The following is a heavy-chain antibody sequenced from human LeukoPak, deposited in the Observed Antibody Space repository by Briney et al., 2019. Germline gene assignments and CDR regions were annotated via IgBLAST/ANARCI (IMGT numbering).Heavy chain of an antibody. CDR2: INHSGST. Sequence: TSETLSLTCAVYGGPFSGYYWSWIRQPPGKGLEWIGEINHSGSTNYNPSLKSRVTISVDTSKNQFSLKLSSVTAADTAVYYCARGSSSWYLVYFQHWGQGTLVTVSS. CDR1: GGPFSGYY. J-gene: IGHJ1*01. D-gene: IGHD6-13*01. CDR3: ARGSSSWYLVYFQH. V-gene: IGHV4-34*01.